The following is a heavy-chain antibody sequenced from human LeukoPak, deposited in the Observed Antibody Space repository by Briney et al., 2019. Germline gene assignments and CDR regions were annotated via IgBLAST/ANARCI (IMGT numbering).Heavy chain of an antibody. V-gene: IGHV1-46*01. J-gene: IGHJ4*02. CDR2: INPSGGST. CDR3: ARSPSRPYLLAY. CDR1: GYTFTSYS. Sequence: ASVNVSCKASGYTFTSYSIHWVRQAPGQGRKWLGIINPSGGSTTYSQKFQGRVPMTMDTSTSTVYMELSSLRSDDTAVYYCARSPSRPYLLAYWGQGTLVTVSS.